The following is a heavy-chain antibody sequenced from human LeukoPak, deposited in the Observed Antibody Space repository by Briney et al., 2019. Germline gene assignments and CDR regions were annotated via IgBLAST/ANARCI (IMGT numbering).Heavy chain of an antibody. CDR2: IYYSGST. CDR1: GGAISSYY. CDR3: ARLSYYDYVWGSYRRPFFDY. Sequence: KPSETLSLTCTVSGGAISSYYWSWIRQPPGKGLEWIGYIYYSGSTNYNPSLKSRVTISVDTSKNQFSLKLSSVTAADTAVYYCARLSYYDYVWGSYRRPFFDYWGQGTLVTVSS. J-gene: IGHJ4*02. V-gene: IGHV4-59*12. D-gene: IGHD3-16*02.